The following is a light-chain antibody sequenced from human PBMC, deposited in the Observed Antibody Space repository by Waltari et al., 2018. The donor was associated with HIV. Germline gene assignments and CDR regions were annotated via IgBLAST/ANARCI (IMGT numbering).Light chain of an antibody. Sequence: QSVLTQPPSASGTPGQRVTIPGSGSSHNIGGNPVSWFQHLPGTAPKPLIYIDDPPPSGVPGRFSGSNSGTSASLAIRGLRSEDEADYYCAAWDASLRRWVFGGGTKLSVL. CDR3: AAWDASLRRWV. V-gene: IGLV1-47*02. CDR2: IDD. CDR1: SHNIGGNP. J-gene: IGLJ3*02.